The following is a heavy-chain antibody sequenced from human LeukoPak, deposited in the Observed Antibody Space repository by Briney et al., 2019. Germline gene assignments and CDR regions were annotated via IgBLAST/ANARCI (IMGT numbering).Heavy chain of an antibody. Sequence: SETLSLTCTVSGGSISSGDYYWSWIRQPPGKGVEWIGYIYYSGSTYYNPSLKSRVTISVDTSKNQFSLKLSSVTAADTAVYYCARERYSSSSRRLWYFDLWGRGTLVTVSS. D-gene: IGHD6-6*01. CDR2: IYYSGST. CDR3: ARERYSSSSRRLWYFDL. CDR1: GGSISSGDYY. V-gene: IGHV4-30-4*08. J-gene: IGHJ2*01.